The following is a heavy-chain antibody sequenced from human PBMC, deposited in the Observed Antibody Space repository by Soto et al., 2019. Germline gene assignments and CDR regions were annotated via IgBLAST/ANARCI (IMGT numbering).Heavy chain of an antibody. CDR1: GDSISSSYW. D-gene: IGHD1-1*01. Sequence: QVQLQESGPGLVKPSGTLSLTCVVSGDSISSSYWWGWVRQPPGKGLEWIGEISHRGSTNYNPPLKNRVTISIDKSKNHFSLDVTSVTAADTAVYYCVRGDSTHWNLAGVVEGGMDVWGQGTTVIVSS. CDR3: VRGDSTHWNLAGVVEGGMDV. CDR2: ISHRGST. J-gene: IGHJ6*02. V-gene: IGHV4-4*02.